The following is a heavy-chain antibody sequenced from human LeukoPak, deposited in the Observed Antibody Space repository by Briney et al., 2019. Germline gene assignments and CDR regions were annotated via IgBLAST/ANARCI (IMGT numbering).Heavy chain of an antibody. CDR1: GSTFSSYW. CDR2: INSDGSST. J-gene: IGHJ4*02. V-gene: IGHV3-74*01. Sequence: GGSLRLSCAASGSTFSSYWMHWVRQAPGKGLVWVSRINSDGSSTSYADSVKGRFTISRDNAKNTLYLQMNSLRAEDTAVYYCARFTYGSGSYLFDYWGQGTLVTVSS. D-gene: IGHD3-10*01. CDR3: ARFTYGSGSYLFDY.